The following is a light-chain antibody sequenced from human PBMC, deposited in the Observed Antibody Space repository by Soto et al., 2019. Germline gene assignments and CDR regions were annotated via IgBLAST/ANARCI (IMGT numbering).Light chain of an antibody. CDR1: QSISTY. CDR2: ATS. CDR3: QQTYSSPLT. J-gene: IGKJ4*01. V-gene: IGKV1-39*01. Sequence: DIQMTQSPSSLSASVGHRVTITCRPSQSISTYLNWYQQKPGKAPKVLIYATSSLHSGVPSRFSGSGSETEFTLTSSSLQPEDFATYFCQQTYSSPLTFGGGTKVEIK.